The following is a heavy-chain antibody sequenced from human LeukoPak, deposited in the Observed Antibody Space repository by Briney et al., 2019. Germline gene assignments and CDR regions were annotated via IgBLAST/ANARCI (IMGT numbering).Heavy chain of an antibody. J-gene: IGHJ5*02. V-gene: IGHV4-59*12. Sequence: KPSETLSLTCTVSGGSISNYYWSWIRQPPGKGLEWIAYIYYSGRTNYNSSLKSRVTISVDTSKNQFSLKLTSVTAADTSVYYCARGPRDTSGWWGWFDTWGQGNLVSVSS. CDR2: IYYSGRT. CDR1: GGSISNYY. D-gene: IGHD6-19*01. CDR3: ARGPRDTSGWWGWFDT.